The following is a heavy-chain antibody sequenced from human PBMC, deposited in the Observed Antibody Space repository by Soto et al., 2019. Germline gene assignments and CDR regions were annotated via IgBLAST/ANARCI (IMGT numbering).Heavy chain of an antibody. J-gene: IGHJ4*02. Sequence: GGSLRLSCAASGFTVSSNYMSWVRQAPGKGLEWVSVIYSGGSTYYADSVKGRFTISRDNSKNTLYLQMNSLRAEDTAVYYCARKGDSWTAPAAFQWGQGTLVTVSS. V-gene: IGHV3-66*01. D-gene: IGHD1-26*01. CDR1: GFTVSSNY. CDR2: IYSGGST. CDR3: ARKGDSWTAPAAFQ.